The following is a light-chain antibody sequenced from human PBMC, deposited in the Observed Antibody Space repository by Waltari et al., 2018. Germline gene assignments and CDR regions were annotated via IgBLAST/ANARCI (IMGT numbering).Light chain of an antibody. V-gene: IGKV2-28*01. CDR2: LTS. CDR3: MQTLQTPFT. CDR1: QSLLHNNGDNY. Sequence: DIVMSHSSLSLPVTPGEPASISCRSTQSLLHNNGDNYLDWYVQRPGQSPQLLIYLTSKRASGVPDRLSGSGSGTDFTLKISRVEAEDVGVYYCMQTLQTPFTFGGGTKVEIK. J-gene: IGKJ4*01.